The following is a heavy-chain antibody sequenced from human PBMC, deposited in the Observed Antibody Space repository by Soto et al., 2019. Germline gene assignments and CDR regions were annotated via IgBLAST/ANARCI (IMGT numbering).Heavy chain of an antibody. D-gene: IGHD3-22*01. J-gene: IGHJ4*02. CDR2: VSGNGGRT. CDR3: ATEDNSAYHPY. CDR1: GFTFSSYA. V-gene: IGHV3-23*01. Sequence: PGGSLRLSCAASGFTFSSYAMSWVRQTPGKGLEWVSTVSGNGGRTDYADSVKGRFTISRDNSKNTLFLQMSSLRAEDTAVYYCATEDNSAYHPYWGEGTLVTVSS.